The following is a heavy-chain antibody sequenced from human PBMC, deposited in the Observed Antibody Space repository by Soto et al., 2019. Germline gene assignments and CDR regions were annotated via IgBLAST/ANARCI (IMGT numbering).Heavy chain of an antibody. CDR2: INAGNGNT. CDR3: ARDLGGWPDY. CDR1: GYTFTGYY. J-gene: IGHJ4*02. D-gene: IGHD2-15*01. Sequence: ASVKVSCKASGYTFTGYYMHWVRQAPGQRLEWMGWINAGNGNTKYSQKFQGRVTITRDTSASTAYMELSSLRPEDTAVYYCARDLGGWPDYWGQGTLVTVSS. V-gene: IGHV1-3*01.